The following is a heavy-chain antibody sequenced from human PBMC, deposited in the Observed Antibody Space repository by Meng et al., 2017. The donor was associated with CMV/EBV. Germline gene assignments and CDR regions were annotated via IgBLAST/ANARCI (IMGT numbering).Heavy chain of an antibody. CDR1: GGSVSSGSYY. Sequence: QVPLQESGPGLVKPSETLSLTCSVSGGSVSSGSYYWTWIRQPPGKGLEWIGYIYHSGSTNYNPSLKSRVTISVDASRDQFSLRLSSVTAADTAVYYCARCTNYFDPWGQGTLVTVSS. CDR2: IYHSGST. J-gene: IGHJ5*02. CDR3: ARCTNYFDP. D-gene: IGHD4/OR15-4a*01. V-gene: IGHV4-61*01.